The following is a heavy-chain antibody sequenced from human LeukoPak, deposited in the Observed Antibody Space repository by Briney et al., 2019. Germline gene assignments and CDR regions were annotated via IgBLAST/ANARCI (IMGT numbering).Heavy chain of an antibody. CDR2: ISGSGDST. CDR1: GFTFSSYW. V-gene: IGHV3-23*01. J-gene: IGHJ6*03. CDR3: AKGVRYYYCMDV. D-gene: IGHD3-16*01. Sequence: GGSLRLSCAASGFTFSSYWMHWVRQAPGKGLEWVSSISGSGDSTYYADSVKGRFTISRDNSNNTVYLQMNSLRAEDTALYYCAKGVRYYYCMDVWGKGTTVTISS.